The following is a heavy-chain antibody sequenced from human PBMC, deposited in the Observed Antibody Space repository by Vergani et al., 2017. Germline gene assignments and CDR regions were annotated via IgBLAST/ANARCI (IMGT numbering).Heavy chain of an antibody. CDR2: ISSNGGST. D-gene: IGHD2-2*01. J-gene: IGHJ4*02. CDR1: GFTFSSYA. V-gene: IGHV3-64D*06. CDR3: AKDICSSTSCYVADY. Sequence: EVQLVESGGGLVQPGGSLRLSCSASGFTFSSYAMHWVRQAPGKGLEYVSAISSNGGSTYYADSVKGRFTISRDNSKNTLYLQMSSLRAEDTAVYYCAKDICSSTSCYVADYWGQGTLVTVSS.